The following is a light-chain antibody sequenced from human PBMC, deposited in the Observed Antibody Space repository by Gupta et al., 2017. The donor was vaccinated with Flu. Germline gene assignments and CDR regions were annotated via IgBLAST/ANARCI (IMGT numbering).Light chain of an antibody. CDR1: NIGSKS. Sequence: SYVLTQPPSVSVAPGQTASITCGENNIGSKSVHWYQQKPGQAPRLVVYDDDHRPSGVPERFSGSNSGNTATLTISRVEAGDEADYYCHLWDGYSGHPVFGGGTKLIVL. V-gene: IGLV3-21*02. CDR2: DDD. CDR3: HLWDGYSGHPV. J-gene: IGLJ3*02.